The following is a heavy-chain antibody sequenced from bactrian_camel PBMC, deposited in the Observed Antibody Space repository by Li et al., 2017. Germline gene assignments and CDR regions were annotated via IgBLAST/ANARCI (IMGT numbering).Heavy chain of an antibody. D-gene: IGHD6*01. V-gene: IGHV3S53*01. J-gene: IGHJ4*01. CDR3: GTRYPGSWYRTY. Sequence: HVQLVESGGGSVQSGGSLTISCAVSGRIGTRNCVAWFRQSPGKEREGVASITDEGSLGGGLTDYADSVEGRFSISRPSVENTVYLQMDNLKPEDTAMYYCGTRYPGSWYRTYWGQGTQVTVS. CDR1: GRIGTRNC. CDR2: ITDEGSLGGGLT.